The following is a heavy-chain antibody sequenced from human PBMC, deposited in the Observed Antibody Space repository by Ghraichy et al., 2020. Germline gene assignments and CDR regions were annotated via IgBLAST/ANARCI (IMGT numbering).Heavy chain of an antibody. J-gene: IGHJ4*02. D-gene: IGHD5-18*01. Sequence: GGSLRLSCAASGFTFSSYAMSWVRQAPGKGLEWVSAISGSGGSTYYADSVKGRFTISRDNSKNTLYLQMNSLRAEDTAVYYCATKGGLWSIRTHKDYWGQGTLVTVSS. CDR3: ATKGGLWSIRTHKDY. V-gene: IGHV3-23*01. CDR2: ISGSGGST. CDR1: GFTFSSYA.